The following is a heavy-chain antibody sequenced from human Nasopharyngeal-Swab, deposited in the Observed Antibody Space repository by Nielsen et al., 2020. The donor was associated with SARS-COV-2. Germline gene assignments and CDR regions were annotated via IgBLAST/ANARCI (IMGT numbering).Heavy chain of an antibody. CDR1: GFPFSSYA. CDR2: ISGSGGST. D-gene: IGHD4/OR15-4a*01. CDR3: AKEGTISCFDY. Sequence: GESLKISCAASGFPFSSYAMSWVRQAPGKGLEWVSAISGSGGSTYYADSVKGRFTISRDNSKNTLYLQMNSLRAEDTAVYYCAKEGTISCFDYWGQGTLVTVSS. J-gene: IGHJ4*02. V-gene: IGHV3-23*01.